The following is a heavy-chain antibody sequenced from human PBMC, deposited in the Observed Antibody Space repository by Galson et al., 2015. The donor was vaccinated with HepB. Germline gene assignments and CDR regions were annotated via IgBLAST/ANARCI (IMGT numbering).Heavy chain of an antibody. CDR1: GYTFTGYA. CDR3: ARLPPKGTFDI. Sequence: SVKVSCKASGYTFTGYAMHWVRQAPGQRLEWMGWINAGNGNTKYSQKFQGRVTITRDTSASTAYMELSSLRSEDTAVYYCARLPPKGTFDIWGQGTMVTVSS. CDR2: INAGNGNT. V-gene: IGHV1-3*01. J-gene: IGHJ3*02. D-gene: IGHD3-10*01.